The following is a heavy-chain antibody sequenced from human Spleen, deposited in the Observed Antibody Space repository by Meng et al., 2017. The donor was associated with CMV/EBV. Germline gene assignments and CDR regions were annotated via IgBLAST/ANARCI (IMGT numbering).Heavy chain of an antibody. Sequence: SETLSLTCTVSGGSVSSGSYYWSWIRQPPGKGLGWIGYISDSGRTNYNPSLKSRVTISVDTSKNQFSLNLSSVTAADTAVYYCAREFSGNWPQAFDIWGQGTMVTVSS. CDR3: AREFSGNWPQAFDI. CDR1: GGSVSSGSYY. CDR2: ISDSGRT. V-gene: IGHV4-61*01. D-gene: IGHD1-1*01. J-gene: IGHJ3*02.